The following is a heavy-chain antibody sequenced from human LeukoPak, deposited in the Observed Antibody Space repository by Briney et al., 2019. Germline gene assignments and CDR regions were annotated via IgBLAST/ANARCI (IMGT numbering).Heavy chain of an antibody. J-gene: IGHJ3*02. CDR3: ATDSSGAGLDAFDI. V-gene: IGHV1-24*01. D-gene: IGHD6-19*01. Sequence: ASVKVPCKVSGYTLTELSMYWVRQAPGKGLEWMGGFDPEDGETIYAQKFQGRVAMTEDTSTDTAYMELSSLRSEDTAVYYCATDSSGAGLDAFDIWGQGTMVTVSS. CDR1: GYTLTELS. CDR2: FDPEDGET.